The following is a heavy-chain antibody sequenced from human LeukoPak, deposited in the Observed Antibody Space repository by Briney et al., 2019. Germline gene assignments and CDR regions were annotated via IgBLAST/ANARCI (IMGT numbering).Heavy chain of an antibody. V-gene: IGHV3-7*04. CDR3: SRASGNKLLRY. D-gene: IGHD2-21*02. Sequence: GGSLRLSCAGSGFNFGDYWMTWVRQAPGKGLQWVGNIKEDGSERYYVDSVEGRFNTSRDNAKNSVYLQMDSLRVEDTGVYFCSRASGNKLLRYWGQGTMVTVTS. J-gene: IGHJ3*01. CDR1: GFNFGDYW. CDR2: IKEDGSER.